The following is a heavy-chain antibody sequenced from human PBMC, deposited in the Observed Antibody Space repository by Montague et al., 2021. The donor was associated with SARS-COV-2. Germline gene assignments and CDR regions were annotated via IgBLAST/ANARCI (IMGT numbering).Heavy chain of an antibody. CDR2: IYHSGTT. CDR1: GFSIGSGDY. Sequence: SETLSLTCTVSGFSIGSGDYWGWIRQPPGQGLEWIGSIYHSGTTYYNPSLQSRLTMSIDTSTNQFSLRLTSVTAADTSVFFCVREKAGGLRNVFDNWGQGTTVTVSS. CDR3: VREKAGGLRNVFDN. V-gene: IGHV4-38-2*02. J-gene: IGHJ3*02.